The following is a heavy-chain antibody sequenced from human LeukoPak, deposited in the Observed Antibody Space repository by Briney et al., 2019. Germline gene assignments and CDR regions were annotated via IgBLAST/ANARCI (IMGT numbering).Heavy chain of an antibody. CDR1: GYSISSGYY. CDR2: IYHSGST. J-gene: IGHJ4*02. D-gene: IGHD2-15*01. V-gene: IGHV4-38-2*02. Sequence: PSETLSLTCTVSGYSISSGYYWGWIRQPPGKGLEWIGSIYHSGSTYYNPSLKSRVTISVDTSKNQFSLKLSSVTAADTAVYYCARGTIDIVVVIFDYWGQGTLVTVSS. CDR3: ARGTIDIVVVIFDY.